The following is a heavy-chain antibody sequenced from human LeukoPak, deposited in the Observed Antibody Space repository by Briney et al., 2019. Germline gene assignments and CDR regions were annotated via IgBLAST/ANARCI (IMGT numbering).Heavy chain of an antibody. CDR2: IFHTGST. J-gene: IGHJ4*02. CDR3: ARRRDGYNFGSFYFDY. D-gene: IGHD5-24*01. V-gene: IGHV4-34*12. Sequence: SETLSLTCAVYGGSFSVYYWSWVRQPPGKGLEWIGSIFHTGSTNDNPSLKSRVTTSVDTSKNQFSLSLNSVTAADTAVYYCARRRDGYNFGSFYFDYWGQGILVTISS. CDR1: GGSFSVYY.